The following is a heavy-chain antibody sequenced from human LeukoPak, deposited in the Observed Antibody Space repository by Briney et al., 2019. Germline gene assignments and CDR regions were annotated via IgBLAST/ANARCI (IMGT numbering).Heavy chain of an antibody. CDR1: GFIFSNYG. V-gene: IGHV3-15*01. CDR3: TAGIGHSDFDY. J-gene: IGHJ4*02. D-gene: IGHD6-13*01. CDR2: VKSKTNGGTT. Sequence: PGRSLRLSCAASGFIFSNYGIHWVRQAPGKGLEWVGRVKSKTNGGTTGYAAPVKGRFTISRDDSKNTYLQMNSLKSEDTAVYYCTAGIGHSDFDYWGQGTLVTVSS.